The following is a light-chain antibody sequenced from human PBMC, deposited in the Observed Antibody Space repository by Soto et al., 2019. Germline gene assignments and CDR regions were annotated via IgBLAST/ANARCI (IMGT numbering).Light chain of an antibody. CDR2: GAS. CDR3: QQTFGTSRLGLNSFSGA. CDR1: QGISTS. Sequence: DIQMTQSPSSLSASVGDRVTITCRASQGISTSLSWYQQRPGKPPYLLIYGASSLQSGVPSRFSVSGSGTDLTLTISSLQPEDCATYYCQQTFGTSRLGLNSFSGAFGQGAK. V-gene: IGKV1-39*01. J-gene: IGKJ2*01.